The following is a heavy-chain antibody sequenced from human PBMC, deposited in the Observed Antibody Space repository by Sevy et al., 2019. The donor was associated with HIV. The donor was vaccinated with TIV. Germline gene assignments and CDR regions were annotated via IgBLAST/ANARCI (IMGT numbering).Heavy chain of an antibody. D-gene: IGHD3-10*01. Sequence: SETLSLTCTVSGVSISTHSWSWIRQPPGKGLEYVGYIYYNGNANYNPSFQSRVTISGDTSMNQLSLKLTSVTTAETAVYYCSRDMDNFYGMDVWGQGTTVTVSS. CDR3: SRDMDNFYGMDV. CDR1: GVSISTHS. J-gene: IGHJ6*02. CDR2: IYYNGNA. V-gene: IGHV4-59*11.